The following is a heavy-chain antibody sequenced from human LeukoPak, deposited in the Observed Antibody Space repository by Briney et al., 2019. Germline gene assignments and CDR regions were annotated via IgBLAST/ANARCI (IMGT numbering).Heavy chain of an antibody. CDR1: GLTFSSYS. Sequence: PGRSLRLSCAASGLTFSSYSMNWVRQAPGKGLEWVSSISSSSNYIYYADSVKGRFTISRDNAKNSLYLQMNSLRAEDTAVYYCARDRAFGVVVSFDYWGQGTLVTVSS. V-gene: IGHV3-21*01. D-gene: IGHD3-3*01. CDR2: ISSSSNYI. CDR3: ARDRAFGVVVSFDY. J-gene: IGHJ4*02.